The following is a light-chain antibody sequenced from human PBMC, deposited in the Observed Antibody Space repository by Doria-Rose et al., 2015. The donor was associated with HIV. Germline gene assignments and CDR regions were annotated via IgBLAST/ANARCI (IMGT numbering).Light chain of an antibody. CDR1: QSVSANY. CDR2: GAS. CDR3: HQYASSRT. J-gene: IGKJ1*01. V-gene: IGKV3-20*01. Sequence: EIGLTQSLGTLSLSPGERATLSCRPSQSVSANYFAWYQQRPGQSPSLLIYGASSRATDIPDRFSGSGSGTDFTLTISRLEPEDFAVYYCHQYASSRTFGQGTKVEIK.